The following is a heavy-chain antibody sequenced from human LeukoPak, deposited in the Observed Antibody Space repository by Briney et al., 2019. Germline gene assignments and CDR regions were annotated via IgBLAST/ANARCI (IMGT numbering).Heavy chain of an antibody. CDR3: ARDRTRFVDY. CDR2: VSGSGTST. J-gene: IGHJ4*02. D-gene: IGHD1-14*01. V-gene: IGHV3-23*01. Sequence: GGSLRLSCAASGFTFNNYAMTWVRQTPGKGLEWVSGVSGSGTSTYYTDSVKGRFTISRDNSKNTLYLQMNSLRGEDTAVYYCARDRTRFVDYWGQGTLVTVSS. CDR1: GFTFNNYA.